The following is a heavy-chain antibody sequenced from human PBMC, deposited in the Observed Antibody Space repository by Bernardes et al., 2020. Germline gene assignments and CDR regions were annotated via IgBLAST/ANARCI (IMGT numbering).Heavy chain of an antibody. V-gene: IGHV4-39*01. D-gene: IGHD6-19*01. CDR2: IYYSGST. J-gene: IGHJ4*02. CDR1: GGSISSSSYY. Sequence: ETLSLTCTVSGGSISSSSYYWGWIRQPPGKGLEWIGSIYYSGSTYYNPSLKSRVTISVDTSKNQFSLKLSSVTAADTAVYYCAGGSVAGTWDYWGQGTLVTVSS. CDR3: AGGSVAGTWDY.